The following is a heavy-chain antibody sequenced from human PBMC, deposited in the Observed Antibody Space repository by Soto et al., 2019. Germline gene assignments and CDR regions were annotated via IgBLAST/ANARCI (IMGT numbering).Heavy chain of an antibody. V-gene: IGHV3-23*04. CDR2: ISGSGGST. Sequence: VQLVQSGAEVKKPGSSVKVSCKASGGTFSSYAISWVRQAPGKGLEWVSAISGSGGSTYYADSVKGRFTISRDNSKNTLYLQMNSLRAEDTAVYYCAKDTAMGKGKYYFDYWGQGTLVTVSS. CDR1: GGTFSSYA. CDR3: AKDTAMGKGKYYFDY. J-gene: IGHJ4*02. D-gene: IGHD5-18*01.